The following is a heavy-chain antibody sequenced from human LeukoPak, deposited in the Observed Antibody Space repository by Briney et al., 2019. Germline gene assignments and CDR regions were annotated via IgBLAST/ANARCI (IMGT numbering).Heavy chain of an antibody. CDR3: ARGWSYYYDSSGGLDY. J-gene: IGHJ4*02. Sequence: GGSLRLSCAASGFSFSSYATHWVRQAPGKGPEWVSVISSDGSNEYYADSVKGRFTISRDNSKNTLYQQVNSLRAEDTAVYFCARGWSYYYDSSGGLDYWGQGTLVTVSS. V-gene: IGHV3-30*01. CDR1: GFSFSSYA. D-gene: IGHD3-22*01. CDR2: ISSDGSNE.